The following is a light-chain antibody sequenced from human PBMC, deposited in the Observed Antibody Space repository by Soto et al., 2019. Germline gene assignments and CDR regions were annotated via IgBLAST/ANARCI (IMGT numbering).Light chain of an antibody. V-gene: IGLV2-11*01. CDR1: SSDVGGYNY. CDR3: CSYAGSYD. Sequence: QSALTQPRSVSGSPGQLVTISCTGTSSDVGGYNYVSWYQQHPGKAPKLMIYDVSKRPSGVPDRFSGSKSGNTASLTISGLQAEDEADYYCCSYAGSYDFGTGTKLTVL. J-gene: IGLJ1*01. CDR2: DVS.